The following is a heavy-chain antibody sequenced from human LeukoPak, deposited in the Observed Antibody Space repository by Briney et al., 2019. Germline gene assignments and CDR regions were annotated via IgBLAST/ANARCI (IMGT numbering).Heavy chain of an antibody. CDR1: GFIFSSYW. J-gene: IGHJ6*02. V-gene: IGHV3-7*03. CDR2: VKYDGSEK. Sequence: GGSLRLSCAASGFIFSSYWMSWVRQAPGKGPEWVANVKYDGSEKYYVDSVKGRFTISRDNAKNSLYLQMNSLRAEDTAVYYCARDRVGDYYYYGMDVWGQGTTVTVSS. CDR3: ARDRVGDYYYYGMDV. D-gene: IGHD3-16*01.